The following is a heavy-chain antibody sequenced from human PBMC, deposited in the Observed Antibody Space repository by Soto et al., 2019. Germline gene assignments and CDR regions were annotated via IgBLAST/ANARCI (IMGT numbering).Heavy chain of an antibody. CDR3: AKSGGYISWSHGSAGMDV. CDR1: GFTFSDYG. V-gene: IGHV3-30*18. Sequence: HPGGSLRLSCAASGFTFSDYGMHWVRQAPGKGLECVAIISYDGSITYYADSVKGRFTISRDNSKNTLNLQMNSLRAEDTAMYYCAKSGGYISWSHGSAGMDVWGRGITVTVSS. J-gene: IGHJ6*02. D-gene: IGHD6-13*01. CDR2: ISYDGSIT.